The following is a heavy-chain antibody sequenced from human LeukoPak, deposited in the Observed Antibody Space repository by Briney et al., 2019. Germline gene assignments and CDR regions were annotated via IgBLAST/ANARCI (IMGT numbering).Heavy chain of an antibody. J-gene: IGHJ4*02. Sequence: SVKVSCKASGGTFSSYAISWVRQAPGQGLEWMGGIIPIFGTANYAQKFQGRVTITADESTSTAYMELSSLRSEDTAVYYCANCGGDCYSEYYFDYWGQGTPVTVSS. D-gene: IGHD2-21*02. CDR1: GGTFSSYA. CDR2: IIPIFGTA. V-gene: IGHV1-69*13. CDR3: ANCGGDCYSEYYFDY.